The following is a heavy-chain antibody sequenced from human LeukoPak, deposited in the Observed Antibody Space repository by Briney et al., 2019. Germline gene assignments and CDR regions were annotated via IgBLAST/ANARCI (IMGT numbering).Heavy chain of an antibody. Sequence: GGSLRLSCAASGFTSSSYAMSWVRQAPGKGLEWVSAITGSGDRIYYADSVKGRFTISRDNSKNTLYLQMNTLRAEDRAVYYCAKENPVGGTNYFDYWGQGTLVTVAS. V-gene: IGHV3-23*01. CDR3: AKENPVGGTNYFDY. J-gene: IGHJ4*02. CDR1: GFTSSSYA. CDR2: ITGSGDRI. D-gene: IGHD1-26*01.